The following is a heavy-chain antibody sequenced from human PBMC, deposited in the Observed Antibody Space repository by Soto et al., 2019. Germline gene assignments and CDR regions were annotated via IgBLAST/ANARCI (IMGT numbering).Heavy chain of an antibody. V-gene: IGHV3-23*01. D-gene: IGHD5-12*01. J-gene: IGHJ1*01. CDR1: GFSFSDYA. CDR2: LYGSGGGI. Sequence: GGSLRLSCATSGFSFSDYAMIWVRQAPGKGLEWVSGLYGSGGGIHYADSVKGRFTISRDNYANSIYLQMNSLRVEDTAIYYCAKDAVSRDGVWLAHDWGQGTVVTVSS. CDR3: AKDAVSRDGVWLAHD.